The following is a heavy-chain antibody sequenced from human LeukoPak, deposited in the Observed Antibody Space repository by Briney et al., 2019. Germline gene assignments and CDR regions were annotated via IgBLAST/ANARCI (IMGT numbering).Heavy chain of an antibody. D-gene: IGHD3-16*01. Sequence: SETLSLTCTVSGGSISSYYWSWIRQPPGKGLEWIGYIYDSGSTNYNPSLKSRVTISVDTSKNQFSLKLSSVTAADTAVYYCAREASRAGGVDYWGQGTLATVSS. J-gene: IGHJ4*02. CDR2: IYDSGST. V-gene: IGHV4-59*12. CDR1: GGSISSYY. CDR3: AREASRAGGVDY.